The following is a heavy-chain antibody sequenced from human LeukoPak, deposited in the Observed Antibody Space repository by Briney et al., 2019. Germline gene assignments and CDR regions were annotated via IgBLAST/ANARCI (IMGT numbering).Heavy chain of an antibody. D-gene: IGHD3-22*01. CDR2: IYTSGST. CDR1: GGSISSGSYY. V-gene: IGHV4-61*02. Sequence: XCTVXGGSISSGSYYWSWIRQPAGKGLEWIGRIYTSGSTNYNPSLKSRVTISVDTSKNQFSLKLSSVTAADTAVYYCAGGYYDSSGYYPDAFDIWGQGTMVTVSS. J-gene: IGHJ3*02. CDR3: AGGYYDSSGYYPDAFDI.